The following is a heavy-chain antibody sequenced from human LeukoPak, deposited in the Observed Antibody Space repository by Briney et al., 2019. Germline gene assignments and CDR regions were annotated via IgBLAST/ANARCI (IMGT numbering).Heavy chain of an antibody. J-gene: IGHJ4*02. CDR1: GFIFSNYW. V-gene: IGHV3-48*04. CDR3: AREGGGYRLFEF. Sequence: GGSLRLSCEASGFIFSNYWMSWVRQTPGRGLEWISYISGRATNTDYADSVRARFTISRDNAENALYLQMNNLRVEDTAVYYCAREGGGYRLFEFWGQGILVTVSS. CDR2: ISGRATNT. D-gene: IGHD2-15*01.